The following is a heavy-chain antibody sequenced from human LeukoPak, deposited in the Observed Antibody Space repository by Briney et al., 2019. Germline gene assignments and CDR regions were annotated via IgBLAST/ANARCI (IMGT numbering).Heavy chain of an antibody. D-gene: IGHD6-13*01. CDR2: IYYSGST. Sequence: SETLSLTCAVYGGSFSGYYWSWIRQPPGKGLEWIGYIYYSGSTNYNPSLKSRVTISVDTSKNQFSLKLSSVTAADTAVYYCARDAAAAGTGAFDIWGQGTMVTVSS. CDR1: GGSFSGYY. CDR3: ARDAAAAGTGAFDI. V-gene: IGHV4-59*01. J-gene: IGHJ3*02.